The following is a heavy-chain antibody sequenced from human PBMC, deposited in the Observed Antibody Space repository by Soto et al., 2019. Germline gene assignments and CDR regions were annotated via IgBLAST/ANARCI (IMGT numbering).Heavy chain of an antibody. CDR3: ARGYCSGGSCQLVFLY. CDR2: IYYSGST. D-gene: IGHD2-15*01. CDR1: GGSISSSSYY. V-gene: IGHV4-39*01. J-gene: IGHJ4*02. Sequence: SETLSLTCTVSGGSISSSSYYWGWIRQPPGKGLEWIGSIYYSGSTYYNPSLKCRVTISVDTSKNQFSLKLSSVTAADTAVYYCARGYCSGGSCQLVFLYWGQGTLVTAPQ.